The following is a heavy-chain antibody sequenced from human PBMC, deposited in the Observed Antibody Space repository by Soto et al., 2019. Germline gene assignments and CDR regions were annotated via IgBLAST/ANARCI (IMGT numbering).Heavy chain of an antibody. CDR1: GYTFNNYG. V-gene: IGHV1-18*01. J-gene: IGHJ4*02. Sequence: QVQLVQSGAEVKKPGASVKVSCKASGYTFNNYGITWVRQAPGQGLEWMGWISAYNGDTNYAQKLQGRVTMTTDTSTTTAYMELKSLRSDDTAVYYCARDYDYVWGSNRHTFDYWGQGTLVTVSS. CDR2: ISAYNGDT. D-gene: IGHD3-16*01. CDR3: ARDYDYVWGSNRHTFDY.